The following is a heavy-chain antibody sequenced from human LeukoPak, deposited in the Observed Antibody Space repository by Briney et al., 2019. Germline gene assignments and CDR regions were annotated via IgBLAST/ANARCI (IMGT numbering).Heavy chain of an antibody. Sequence: GGSLRLSCVASGFTFSSYWMNWVRQAPGKGLEWVSSISSSSSYIYYADSVKGRFTISRDNAKNSLYLQMNSLRAEDTAVYYCAREVTMVRGPTGPFDYWGQGTLVTVSS. V-gene: IGHV3-21*01. CDR2: ISSSSSYI. J-gene: IGHJ4*02. CDR1: GFTFSSYW. D-gene: IGHD3-10*01. CDR3: AREVTMVRGPTGPFDY.